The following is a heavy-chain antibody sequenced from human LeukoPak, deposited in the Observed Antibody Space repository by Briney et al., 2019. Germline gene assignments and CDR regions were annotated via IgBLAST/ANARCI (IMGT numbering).Heavy chain of an antibody. CDR3: AKDQVSLAGRASYIDC. CDR1: GFTFSSHW. CDR2: ISGSGGNT. D-gene: IGHD6-19*01. J-gene: IGHJ4*02. Sequence: PGGSLRLSCAASGFTFSSHWMSWVRQAPGKGLEWVSPISGSGGNTFYADSVKGRFTISRDNSKNTLYLQMNSLRVEDTAVYYCAKDQVSLAGRASYIDCWGQGTLVTVSS. V-gene: IGHV3-23*01.